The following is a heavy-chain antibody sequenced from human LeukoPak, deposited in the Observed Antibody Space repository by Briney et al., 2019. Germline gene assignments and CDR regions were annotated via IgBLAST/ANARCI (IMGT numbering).Heavy chain of an antibody. CDR1: GFSFSYSA. CDR3: AKDFPASGWRGFDS. D-gene: IGHD6-19*01. CDR2: VSGGASGGVT. J-gene: IGHJ4*02. V-gene: IGHV3-23*01. Sequence: PGGSLRLSCAASGFSFSYSAMTWVRQAPGRGLEWVSAVSGGASGGVTFYADSVKGRFSISKDTSKNTLFLQMNSLRVEDTALYYCAKDFPASGWRGFDSWGQGTLVTVSS.